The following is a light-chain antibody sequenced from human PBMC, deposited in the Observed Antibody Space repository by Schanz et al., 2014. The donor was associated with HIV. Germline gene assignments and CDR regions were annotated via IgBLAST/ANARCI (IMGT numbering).Light chain of an antibody. CDR2: GAS. J-gene: IGKJ4*01. Sequence: ENVLTQSPGTLSLSPGERATLSCRASQSVSSSYLAWYQQKPGQAPRLLIYGASSRATGIPDRFSGSGSGTDFTLTISRLEPEDFAVYYCQERSNWPTFGGGTKVEIK. CDR1: QSVSSSY. CDR3: QERSNWPT. V-gene: IGKV3D-20*02.